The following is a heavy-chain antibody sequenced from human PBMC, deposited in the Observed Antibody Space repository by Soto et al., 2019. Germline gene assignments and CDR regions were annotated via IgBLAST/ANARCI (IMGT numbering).Heavy chain of an antibody. J-gene: IGHJ6*02. CDR2: ISWDGGST. CDR3: ASWDIVVVPAPNYYGMDV. D-gene: IGHD2-2*01. Sequence: GGSLRLSCAASGFTFDDYTMHWVRQAPGKGLEWVSLISWDGGSTYYADSVKGRFTISRDNAKNSLYLQMNSLRAEDTAVYYCASWDIVVVPAPNYYGMDVWGQGTTVTVSS. CDR1: GFTFDDYT. V-gene: IGHV3-43*01.